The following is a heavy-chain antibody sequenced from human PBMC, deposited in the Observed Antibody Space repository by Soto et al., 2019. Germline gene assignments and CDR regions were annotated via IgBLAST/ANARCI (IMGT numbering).Heavy chain of an antibody. V-gene: IGHV5-51*01. J-gene: IGHJ6*02. Sequence: PGESLKISCKGSGYSFTSYWIGWVRQMPGKGPEWMGIIYPGDSDTRYSPSFQGQVTISADKSISTAYLQWSSLKASDTAIYYCARLVVYSSSSWYYRGGMDVWGQGTTVTVSS. D-gene: IGHD6-13*01. CDR3: ARLVVYSSSSWYYRGGMDV. CDR1: GYSFTSYW. CDR2: IYPGDSDT.